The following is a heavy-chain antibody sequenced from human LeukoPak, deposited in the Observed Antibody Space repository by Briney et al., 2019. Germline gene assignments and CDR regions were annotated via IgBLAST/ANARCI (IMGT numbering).Heavy chain of an antibody. J-gene: IGHJ4*02. CDR3: ARDSRSPFVVVVAATFDY. Sequence: PGGSLRLSCAASGFTFSSYGMHWVRQAPGKGLEWVAVIWYDGSNKYYADSVKGRFTISRDNSKNTLYLQMNSLRAEDTAVYYCARDSRSPFVVVVAATFDYWGQGTLVTVSS. D-gene: IGHD2-15*01. V-gene: IGHV3-30*19. CDR2: IWYDGSNK. CDR1: GFTFSSYG.